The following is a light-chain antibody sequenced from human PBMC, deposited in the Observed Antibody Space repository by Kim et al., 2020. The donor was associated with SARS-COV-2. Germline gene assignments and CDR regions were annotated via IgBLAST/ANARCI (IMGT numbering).Light chain of an antibody. V-gene: IGLV3-19*01. CDR1: SLRSYY. CDR3: NSRDSSGIL. J-gene: IGLJ2*01. CDR2: GKN. Sequence: SSELTQDPAVSVALGQTVRITCQGDSLRSYYASWYQQKPGQAPVLVIYGKNNRPSGIPDRFSGSSSGNTASLTITGAQAEDEADYYCNSRDSSGILFGGGTQLTVL.